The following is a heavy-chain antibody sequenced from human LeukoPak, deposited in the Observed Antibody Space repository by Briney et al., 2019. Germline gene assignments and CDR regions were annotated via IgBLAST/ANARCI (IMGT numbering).Heavy chain of an antibody. J-gene: IGHJ5*02. CDR2: IIPIFGTA. V-gene: IGHV1-69*05. CDR1: GGTFSSYA. CDR3: ATIAAAGMGFDP. D-gene: IGHD6-13*01. Sequence: SVKVSCKASGGTFSSYAISWVRQAPGQGLEWMGGIIPIFGTANYAQKFQGRVTITTDESTSTAYMGLSSLRSEDTAVYYCATIAAAGMGFDPWGQGTLVTVSS.